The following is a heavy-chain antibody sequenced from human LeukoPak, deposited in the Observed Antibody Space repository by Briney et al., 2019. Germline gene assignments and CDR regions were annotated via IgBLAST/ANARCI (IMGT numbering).Heavy chain of an antibody. CDR3: AGLVGRYSSGLYYYYFDY. D-gene: IGHD3-22*01. J-gene: IGHJ4*02. CDR2: MYLSGTT. V-gene: IGHV4-4*02. CDR1: GDSINSLDL. Sequence: SGTLSLTCTVSGDSINSLDLWSWVRQPPGKGLEWIGEMYLSGTTHSNPSVKSRVTISIDKSKNQFFMNLSSVTAADTAVYYCAGLVGRYSSGLYYYYFDYWGQGTLVTVSS.